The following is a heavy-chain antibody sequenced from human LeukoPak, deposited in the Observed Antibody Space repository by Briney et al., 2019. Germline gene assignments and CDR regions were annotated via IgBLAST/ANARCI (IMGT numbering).Heavy chain of an antibody. CDR1: GFTFSSYS. J-gene: IGHJ5*02. V-gene: IGHV3-21*01. CDR2: ISSSSSYI. D-gene: IGHD3-3*01. Sequence: GGSLRLSCAASGFTFSSYSMNWVRQAPGKGLEWVSSISSSSSYIYYADSVKGRFTISRDNAKNSLYLQMNSLRAEDMAVYYCARDSTYYDFRSGYLNWFDPWGQGTLVTVSS. CDR3: ARDSTYYDFRSGYLNWFDP.